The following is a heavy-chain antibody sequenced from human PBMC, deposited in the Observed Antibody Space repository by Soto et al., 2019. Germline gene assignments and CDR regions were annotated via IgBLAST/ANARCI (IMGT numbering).Heavy chain of an antibody. D-gene: IGHD5-12*01. CDR1: GFTFSSYA. CDR2: ISGSGGST. J-gene: IGHJ3*02. V-gene: IGHV3-23*01. Sequence: EVQLLESGGGLVQPGGSLRLSCAASGFTFSSYAMSWVRQAPGKGLEWVSAISGSGGSTYYADSVKGRFTISRDNSKNKLYLQMNSLRAEDTAVYYCAKLMATIIISEDDFDIWGQGTMVTVSS. CDR3: AKLMATIIISEDDFDI.